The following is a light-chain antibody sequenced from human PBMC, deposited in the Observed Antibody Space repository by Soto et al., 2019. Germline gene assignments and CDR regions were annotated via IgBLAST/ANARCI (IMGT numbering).Light chain of an antibody. V-gene: IGKV3-20*01. CDR1: QTVNSVC. CDR3: QQYGSSFPVT. J-gene: IGKJ2*01. CDR2: GAS. Sequence: EIVLTQSPGTLSLSPGERVTLSCRASQTVNSVCLAWYQQKPGQAPRLLIYGASNRATGIPDRFSGSGSGTGFTLTISRLEPEDFAVYYCQQYGSSFPVTFGQGTKLEIK.